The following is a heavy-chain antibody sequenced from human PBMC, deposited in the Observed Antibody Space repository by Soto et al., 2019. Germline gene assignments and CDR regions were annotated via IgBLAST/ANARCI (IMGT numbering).Heavy chain of an antibody. CDR1: GGSFSGYY. CDR3: ARESHDILTGPPWVWYFDL. Sequence: QVQLQQWGAGPLRPLETLSLTCGVSGGSFSGYYWAWIRQSPGTGLEWIGEINDRGSINYNPCLKSRVTIAVDTSKNHYSLSLRSVTAADTGVYYCARESHDILTGPPWVWYFDLWGRGTLVTVSS. D-gene: IGHD3-9*01. CDR2: INDRGSI. V-gene: IGHV4-34*01. J-gene: IGHJ2*01.